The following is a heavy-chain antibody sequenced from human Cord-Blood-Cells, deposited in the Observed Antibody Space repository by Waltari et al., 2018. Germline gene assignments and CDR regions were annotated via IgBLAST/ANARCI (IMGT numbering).Heavy chain of an antibody. D-gene: IGHD5-18*01. Sequence: QLQLQESGPGLVKPSETLSLTCTVSGGSISSSSYYWGWIHQPPGKGLEWIGSIYYSGSTYYNPSLKSRVTISVDTSKNQFSLKLSSVTAADTAVYYCATVSGYSYGYWYFDLWGRGTLVTVSS. V-gene: IGHV4-39*01. CDR2: IYYSGST. J-gene: IGHJ2*01. CDR3: ATVSGYSYGYWYFDL. CDR1: GGSISSSSYY.